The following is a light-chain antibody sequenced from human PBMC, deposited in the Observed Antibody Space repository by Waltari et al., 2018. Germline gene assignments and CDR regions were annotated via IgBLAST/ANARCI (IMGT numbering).Light chain of an antibody. Sequence: DIVLTQSPLPLPVTPGEPASFSCRHSQSLLPTDGNAYLDWYLQKPGQSPQLLIYSTSNRASGVPDRFSGSGSGTDFTLKISRVEAEDVGVYYCMQALQTPWTFGQGTKVEVK. V-gene: IGKV2-28*01. J-gene: IGKJ1*01. CDR2: STS. CDR3: MQALQTPWT. CDR1: QSLLPTDGNAY.